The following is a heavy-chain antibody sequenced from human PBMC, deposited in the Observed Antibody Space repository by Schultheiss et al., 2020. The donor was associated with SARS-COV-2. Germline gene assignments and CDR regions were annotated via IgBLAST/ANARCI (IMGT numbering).Heavy chain of an antibody. J-gene: IGHJ6*02. Sequence: SETLSLTCTVSGGSISSYYWSWIRQPAGKGLEWIGRIYTSGSTNYNPSLKSRVTISVDTSKNQFSLKLSSVTAADTAVYYCARQPLSYSSSWFYGMDVWGQGTTVTVSS. CDR3: ARQPLSYSSSWFYGMDV. D-gene: IGHD6-13*01. CDR1: GGSISSYY. CDR2: IYTSGST. V-gene: IGHV4-4*07.